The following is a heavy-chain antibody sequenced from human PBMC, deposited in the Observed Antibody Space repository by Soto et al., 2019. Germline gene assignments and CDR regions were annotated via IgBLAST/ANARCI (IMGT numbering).Heavy chain of an antibody. Sequence: QLQLQESGSGLVKPSQTLSLTCAVSGGSISSGGYSWSWIRQPPGQGLEWIGYIYHSGSTYYNPSLKSGVTISVDRSKNQFSMKLSSVTAGDTAVYYCARDNRGWFDPWGQGTLVTVSS. CDR2: IYHSGST. CDR1: GGSISSGGYS. J-gene: IGHJ5*02. V-gene: IGHV4-30-2*01. CDR3: ARDNRGWFDP.